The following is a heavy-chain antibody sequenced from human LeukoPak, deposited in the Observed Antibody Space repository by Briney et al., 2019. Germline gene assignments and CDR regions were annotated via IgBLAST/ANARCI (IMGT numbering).Heavy chain of an antibody. CDR2: FDPEDGET. CDR3: ATDRVTLYSGSYYEFGY. J-gene: IGHJ4*02. D-gene: IGHD1-26*01. V-gene: IGHV1-24*01. CDR1: GYTLTELS. Sequence: ASVKVSCKVSGYTLTELSMHWVRQAPGKGLEWMGGFDPEDGETIYAQKLQGRVTMTEDTSTDTAYMELSSLRSEDTAVYYCATDRVTLYSGSYYEFGYWGQGTLVTVSS.